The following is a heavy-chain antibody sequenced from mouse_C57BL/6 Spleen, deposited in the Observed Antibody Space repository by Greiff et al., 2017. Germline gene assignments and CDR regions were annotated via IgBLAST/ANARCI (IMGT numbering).Heavy chain of an antibody. V-gene: IGHV1-26*01. CDR3: ARDRYDYDAMDY. D-gene: IGHD1-1*01. CDR1: GYTFTDYY. Sequence: LVEPGASVKISCKASGYTFTDYYMNWVKQSHGKSLEWIGDINPNNGGTSYNQKFKGKATLTVDKSSSTAYMELRSLTSEDSAVYYCARDRYDYDAMDYWGQGTSVTVSS. J-gene: IGHJ4*01. CDR2: INPNNGGT.